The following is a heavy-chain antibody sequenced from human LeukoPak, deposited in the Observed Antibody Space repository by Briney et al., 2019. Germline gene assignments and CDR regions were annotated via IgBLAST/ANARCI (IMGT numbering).Heavy chain of an antibody. CDR2: VSAYNGKT. CDR3: ARRRISSAYHLDL. J-gene: IGHJ5*02. D-gene: IGHD3-22*01. CDR1: GYNFTNYV. Sequence: GASVKVSCKASGYNFTNYVITWVRQAPGQGLEWMGWVSAYNGKTNYAQKFQDRVSMTTDTSTSTAYMELMSLRPDDTAIFYCARRRISSAYHLDLWGQGTLVIASS. V-gene: IGHV1-18*01.